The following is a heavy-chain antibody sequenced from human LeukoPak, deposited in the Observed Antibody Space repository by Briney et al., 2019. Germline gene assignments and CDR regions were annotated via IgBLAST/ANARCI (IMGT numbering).Heavy chain of an antibody. CDR3: ARVSEGIAVAGRGY. Sequence: SETLSLTCTVSGGSISSSSYYWGWIRQPPGKGLEWIGGISYSGSTHYNPSLKSRVTIYVDTSKNQFSLKLSSVTAADTAVYYCARVSEGIAVAGRGYWGQGTLVTVSS. J-gene: IGHJ4*02. D-gene: IGHD6-19*01. V-gene: IGHV4-39*01. CDR2: ISYSGST. CDR1: GGSISSSSYY.